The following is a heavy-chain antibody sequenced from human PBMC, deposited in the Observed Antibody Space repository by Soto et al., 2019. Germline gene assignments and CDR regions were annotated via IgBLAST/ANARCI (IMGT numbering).Heavy chain of an antibody. V-gene: IGHV2-5*02. CDR3: GHSLRRPSCSGGNCYFFDH. D-gene: IGHD2-15*01. CDR1: GFSLTTDGVG. Sequence: SGPTLVRPTQTLTLTCTFSGFSLTTDGVGVGWFRQPPGKALEYITIIYWDGEERYSPLLSHRLAMTKDTSRNQVVLTMTNVDPLDTATYFCGHSLRRPSCSGGNCYFFDHWGQGALATVSS. CDR2: IYWDGEE. J-gene: IGHJ4*02.